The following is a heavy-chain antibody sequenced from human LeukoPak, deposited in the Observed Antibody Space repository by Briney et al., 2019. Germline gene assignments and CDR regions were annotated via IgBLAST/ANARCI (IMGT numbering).Heavy chain of an antibody. D-gene: IGHD2-15*01. Sequence: VGSLRLSCAASGVTFSSYAMTWVRQAPGKGLEWVSSITGGGDTTYYADSVRGRFTISRDNSKNTLSLQTNSLRAEDTAVYYCAKQRSEVVVAATNYWGQGTLVTVSS. V-gene: IGHV3-23*01. CDR3: AKQRSEVVVAATNY. J-gene: IGHJ4*02. CDR1: GVTFSSYA. CDR2: ITGGGDTT.